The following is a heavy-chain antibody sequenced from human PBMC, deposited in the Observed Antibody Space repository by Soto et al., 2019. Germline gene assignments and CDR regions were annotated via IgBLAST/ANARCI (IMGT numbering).Heavy chain of an antibody. Sequence: PSETLSLTCAVSGGSISSSNWWSWVRQPPGKGLEWIGEIYHSGSTNYNPSLKSRVTISVDKSKNQFSLKLSPVTAADTAVYYCARSFKSRSHYYYYGMDVWGQGTTVTVSS. J-gene: IGHJ6*02. CDR3: ARSFKSRSHYYYYGMDV. CDR2: IYHSGST. CDR1: GGSISSSNW. V-gene: IGHV4-4*02.